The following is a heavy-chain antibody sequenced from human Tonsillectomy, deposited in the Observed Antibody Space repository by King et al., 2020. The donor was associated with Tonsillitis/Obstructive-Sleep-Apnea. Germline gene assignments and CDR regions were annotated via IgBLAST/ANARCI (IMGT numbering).Heavy chain of an antibody. J-gene: IGHJ3*02. Sequence: QLQESGPGLVKPSETLSLTCTVSGGSISSYYWSWIRQPPGKGLEWIGYIYYIGSTNFNPSLKSRVTISVDTSKNQFSLKLRSVTAADTAVYYCARAPVHIVYAFDNWGQGTMVTVSS. CDR3: ARAPVHIVYAFDN. CDR1: GGSISSYY. D-gene: IGHD3-16*02. CDR2: IYYIGST. V-gene: IGHV4-59*01.